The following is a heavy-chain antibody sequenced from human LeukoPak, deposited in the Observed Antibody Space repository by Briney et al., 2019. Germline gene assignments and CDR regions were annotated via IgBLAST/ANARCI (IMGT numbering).Heavy chain of an antibody. CDR2: ISGSGGST. V-gene: IGHV3-23*01. D-gene: IGHD3-9*01. CDR3: AKTTNYDILTGRYYFDY. J-gene: IGHJ4*02. CDR1: GFTFSSYA. Sequence: GGSLRLSCAASGFTFSSYAMSWVRQAPGKGLGWVSAISGSGGSTYYADSVKGRFTISRDNSKNTLYLQMNSLRAEDTAVYYCAKTTNYDILTGRYYFDYWGQGTLVTVSS.